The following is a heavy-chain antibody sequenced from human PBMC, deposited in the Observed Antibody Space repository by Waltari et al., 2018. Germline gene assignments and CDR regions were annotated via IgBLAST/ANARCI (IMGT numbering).Heavy chain of an antibody. Sequence: QVQLQESGPGLAKPSETLSLPCTVSGVSVTSRDYYWGWVRQPPGKALEWVGTIYYDDITYYNPSLRSRVTISLDTSKNEFSLTLSSVTAADTALFFCARQSHSFYYHTNGYFWHGFDVWGPGAMVTVSS. CDR1: GVSVTSRDYY. CDR3: ARQSHSFYYHTNGYFWHGFDV. V-gene: IGHV4-39*01. CDR2: IYYDDIT. J-gene: IGHJ3*01. D-gene: IGHD3-22*01.